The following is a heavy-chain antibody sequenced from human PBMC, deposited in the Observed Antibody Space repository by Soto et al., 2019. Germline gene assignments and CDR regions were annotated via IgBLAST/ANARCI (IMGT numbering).Heavy chain of an antibody. CDR2: IYSGGST. D-gene: IGHD2-2*01. Sequence: GGSLRLSCAVSGFTVSSNYMSWVRQAPGKGLEWVSVIYSGGSTYYADSVKGRFTISRDNSKNTLYLQMNSLRAEDTAVYYCARVPYCSSSGCYSWFDPWGQGTLVTVS. V-gene: IGHV3-66*01. J-gene: IGHJ5*02. CDR1: GFTVSSNY. CDR3: ARVPYCSSSGCYSWFDP.